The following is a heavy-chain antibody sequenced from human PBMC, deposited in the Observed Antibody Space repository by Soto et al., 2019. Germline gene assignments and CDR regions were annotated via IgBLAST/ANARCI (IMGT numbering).Heavy chain of an antibody. J-gene: IGHJ3*02. Sequence: GGPLRLSCAASGYTFSSYAMSWVRQAPGKGLEWVSAISGSGGSTYYADSVKGRFTISRDNSKNTLYLQMNSLRAEDTAVYYCAKDIPGSYPNFDAFDIWGQGTMVTVSS. V-gene: IGHV3-23*01. D-gene: IGHD3-10*01. CDR3: AKDIPGSYPNFDAFDI. CDR1: GYTFSSYA. CDR2: ISGSGGST.